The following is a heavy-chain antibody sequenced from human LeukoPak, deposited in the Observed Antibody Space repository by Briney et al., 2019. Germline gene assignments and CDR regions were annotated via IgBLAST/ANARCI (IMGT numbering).Heavy chain of an antibody. CDR3: ARGPGGYCSGGSCYGTVDY. CDR1: GYTFTGYY. V-gene: IGHV1-18*04. D-gene: IGHD2-15*01. CDR2: ISAYNGNT. Sequence: ASVKVSCKASGYTFTGYYMHWVRQAPGQGLEWMGWISAYNGNTNYAQKLQGRVTMTTDTSTSTAYMELRSLRSDDTAVYYCARGPGGYCSGGSCYGTVDYWGQGTLVTVSS. J-gene: IGHJ4*02.